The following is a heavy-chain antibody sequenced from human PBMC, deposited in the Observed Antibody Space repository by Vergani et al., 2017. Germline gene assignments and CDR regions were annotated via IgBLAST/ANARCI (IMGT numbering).Heavy chain of an antibody. J-gene: IGHJ4*02. V-gene: IGHV4-61*02. CDR1: GGSISSGRYY. CDR3: ASGSIGKAPY. CDR2: IYTSGSN. Sequence: QVQLQESCPGLVKPSKTLSLTCTVSGGSISSGRYYWGWIRQPAGKGLEWIGRIYTSGSNNYNPTLKSRVTISVDTSKKQFSLKLSSVAAADTAVYYCASGSIGKAPYWGQGTLVTVSS. D-gene: IGHD4-23*01.